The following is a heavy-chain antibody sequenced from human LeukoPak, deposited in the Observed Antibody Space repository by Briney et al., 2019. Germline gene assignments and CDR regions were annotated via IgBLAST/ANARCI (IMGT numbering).Heavy chain of an antibody. CDR2: INHSGST. CDR3: ARRRGGWYFDY. J-gene: IGHJ4*02. CDR1: GGSFSGYY. Sequence: SETLSLTCAVYGGSFSGYYWSWIRQPPVKGLEWIGEINHSGSTNYNPSLKSRVTISVDTSKNQFSLKLSSVTAADTAVYYCARRRGGWYFDYWGQGTLVTVSS. V-gene: IGHV4-34*01. D-gene: IGHD2-15*01.